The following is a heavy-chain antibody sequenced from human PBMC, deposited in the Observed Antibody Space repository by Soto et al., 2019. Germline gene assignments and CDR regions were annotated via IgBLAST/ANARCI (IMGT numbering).Heavy chain of an antibody. Sequence: EASVKVSCKASGYTFTSYGISWVRQAPGQGLEWMGWISAYNGITKYAQKFQGRVTMTTDTSASTAFMELRSLRSDDTAVYYCARAEKWVTGNMGGYWGQGTLVTVSS. CDR3: ARAEKWVTGNMGGY. D-gene: IGHD1-20*01. J-gene: IGHJ4*02. CDR2: ISAYNGIT. CDR1: GYTFTSYG. V-gene: IGHV1-18*04.